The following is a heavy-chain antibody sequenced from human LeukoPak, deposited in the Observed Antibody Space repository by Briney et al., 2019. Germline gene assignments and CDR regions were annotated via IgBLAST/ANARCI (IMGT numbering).Heavy chain of an antibody. J-gene: IGHJ4*02. CDR2: IYYSGST. V-gene: IGHV4-59*12. Sequence: KASETLSLTCTVSGGSISSYYWSWIRQPPGKGLEWIGYIYYSGSTNYNPSLKSRVTISVDTSKNQFSLKLSSVTAADTAVYYCASRRYSYGYYFDYWGQGTLVTVSS. CDR1: GGSISSYY. CDR3: ASRRYSYGYYFDY. D-gene: IGHD5-18*01.